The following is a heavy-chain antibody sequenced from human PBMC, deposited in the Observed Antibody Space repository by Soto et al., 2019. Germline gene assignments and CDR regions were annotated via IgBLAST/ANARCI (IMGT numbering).Heavy chain of an antibody. V-gene: IGHV3-30*04. D-gene: IGHD2-15*01. CDR2: ISYDGRNK. CDR1: GFTFSSYA. J-gene: IGHJ6*02. CDR3: ARASDIVVAGMDV. Sequence: QVQLVESGGGVVQPGRSLRLSCAASGFTFSSYAMHWVHQAPGKGLEWVAVISYDGRNKYYADSVKGRFTISRDNSKNTLYLQMNSLRAEDTAVYYCARASDIVVAGMDVWGQGTTVTVSS.